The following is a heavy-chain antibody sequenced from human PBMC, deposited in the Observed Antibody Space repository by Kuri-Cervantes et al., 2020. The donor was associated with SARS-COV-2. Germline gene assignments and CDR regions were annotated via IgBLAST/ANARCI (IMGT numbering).Heavy chain of an antibody. Sequence: GSLRLSCAVSGYSISSGYYWGWIRRPPGKGLEWIGSIYHSGSTYYNPSLKSRVTISVDTSKNQFSLKLSSVTAADAAVYYCARHGGYDHLRPHYYYYYYMDVWGKGTTVTVSS. V-gene: IGHV4-38-2*01. J-gene: IGHJ6*03. CDR3: ARHGGYDHLRPHYYYYYYMDV. CDR1: GYSISSGYY. CDR2: IYHSGST. D-gene: IGHD5-12*01.